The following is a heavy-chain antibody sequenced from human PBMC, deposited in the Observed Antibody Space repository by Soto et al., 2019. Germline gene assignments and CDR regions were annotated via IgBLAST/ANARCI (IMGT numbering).Heavy chain of an antibody. V-gene: IGHV3-23*01. D-gene: IGHD3-10*02. Sequence: PGGSLRLSCAASGFTLSSYAMSWVRQAPGKGLEWVSAVSGNGRKTYYADSVQGRFTISRDNSKSTVYLQMNGLTAEDTAVYYCAREGLSGDLIFVDYWGQGTRVTVSS. CDR2: VSGNGRKT. CDR1: GFTLSSYA. CDR3: AREGLSGDLIFVDY. J-gene: IGHJ4*02.